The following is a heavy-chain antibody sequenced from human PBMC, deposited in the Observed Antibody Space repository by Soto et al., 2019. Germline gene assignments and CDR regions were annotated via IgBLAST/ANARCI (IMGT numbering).Heavy chain of an antibody. Sequence: PGGSLRLSCAGSGFTFGDSYMSWIRQAPGKGLEWLSYISPGSRYPAYADSVKGRFTISRDNTKRSLYLQMMSLTAEDTAIYYCVRGGGGGLFDPWGQGTMVTVSS. V-gene: IGHV3-11*06. J-gene: IGHJ5*02. CDR3: VRGGGGGLFDP. CDR1: GFTFGDSY. D-gene: IGHD2-15*01. CDR2: ISPGSRYP.